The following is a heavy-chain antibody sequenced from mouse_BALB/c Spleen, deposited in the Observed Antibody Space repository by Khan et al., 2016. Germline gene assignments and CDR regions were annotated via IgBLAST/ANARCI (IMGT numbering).Heavy chain of an antibody. V-gene: IGHV3-6*02. CDR1: GYSITSVYY. D-gene: IGHD1-1*01. CDR3: AGLLRVCAIAS. Sequence: EVQLQEAGPGLVKPSQSLSPTCSVTGYSITSVYYWNWSRQCPGNNLEWMAYISYEGSNNYNPSHQNRISIALYTSKNQFFLKLNPVTPADTATYYCAGLLRVCAIASSGPGTSVTVSS. CDR2: ISYEGSN. J-gene: IGHJ4*01.